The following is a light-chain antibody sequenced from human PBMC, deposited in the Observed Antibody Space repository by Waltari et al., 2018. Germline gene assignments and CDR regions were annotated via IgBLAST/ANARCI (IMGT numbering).Light chain of an antibody. V-gene: IGLV2-8*01. CDR1: SSDIGGSDY. J-gene: IGLJ2*01. CDR2: EVN. Sequence: QSALTQPPSTSGSPGQSVTISCTGTSSDIGGSDYVSWYQQHPGKAPKLMLYEVNKRPSGVPERFSASKSGNTASLTVSGLQAEDEADYYCSSYATSNSLLFGGGTKLTVL. CDR3: SSYATSNSLL.